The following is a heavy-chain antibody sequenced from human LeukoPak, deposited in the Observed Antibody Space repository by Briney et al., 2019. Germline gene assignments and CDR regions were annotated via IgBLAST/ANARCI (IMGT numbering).Heavy chain of an antibody. CDR1: GGSISSSSYY. J-gene: IGHJ5*02. CDR2: IYYSGST. V-gene: IGHV4-39*07. D-gene: IGHD1-26*01. CDR3: ARDYSIRSYIDP. Sequence: SETLSLTCTVSGGSISSSSYYWGWIRQPPGKGLEWIGSIYYSGSTYYNPSLKSRVTISVDTSKSQFSLKLSSVTAADTAVYYCARDYSIRSYIDPWGQGTLVTVSS.